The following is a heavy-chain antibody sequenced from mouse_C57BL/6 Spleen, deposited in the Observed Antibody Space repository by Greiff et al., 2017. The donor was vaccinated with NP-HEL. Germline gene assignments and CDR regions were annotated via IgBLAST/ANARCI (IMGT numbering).Heavy chain of an antibody. J-gene: IGHJ2*01. Sequence: VQLQQSGAELVRPGASVKLSCTASGFNIKDDYMHWVKQRPEQGLEGIGWIDPENGDTEYASKFQGKATITADTSSNTAYLQLSSLTSEDTAVYYCTSNWVGDYWGQGTTLSVSS. D-gene: IGHD4-1*02. V-gene: IGHV14-4*01. CDR3: TSNWVGDY. CDR1: GFNIKDDY. CDR2: IDPENGDT.